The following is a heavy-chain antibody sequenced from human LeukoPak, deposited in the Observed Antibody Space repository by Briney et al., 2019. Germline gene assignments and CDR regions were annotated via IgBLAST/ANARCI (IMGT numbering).Heavy chain of an antibody. V-gene: IGHV1-2*06. CDR2: INPNSGGT. CDR3: ARTMVRGDSDY. J-gene: IGHJ4*02. Sequence: ASVKVSCKASGYTFTGYYMHWVRQAPGQGLEWMGRINPNSGGTNHAQKFQGRVTLTRDTSISTAYMELSRLRSDDTAVYYCARTMVRGDSDYWGQGTPVTVSS. D-gene: IGHD3-10*01. CDR1: GYTFTGYY.